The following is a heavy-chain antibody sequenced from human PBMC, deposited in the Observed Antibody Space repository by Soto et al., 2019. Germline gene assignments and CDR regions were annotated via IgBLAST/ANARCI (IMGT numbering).Heavy chain of an antibody. V-gene: IGHV4-31*03. CDR3: ARDTGGYYSYYYYGMDV. D-gene: IGHD3-22*01. Sequence: QVQLQESGPGLVKPSQTLSLTCTVSGGSISSGGYYWSWIRQHPGKGLEWIGYIYYSGSTYYNPSLKGRVTISVDTSKNQFSLKLSSVTAADTAVYYCARDTGGYYSYYYYGMDVWGQGTTVTVSS. J-gene: IGHJ6*02. CDR2: IYYSGST. CDR1: GGSISSGGYY.